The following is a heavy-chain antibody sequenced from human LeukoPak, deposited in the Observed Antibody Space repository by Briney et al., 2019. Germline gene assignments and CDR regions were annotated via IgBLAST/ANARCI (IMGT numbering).Heavy chain of an antibody. CDR1: GFTFNNYG. CDR3: AKSRYSSSWYASF. D-gene: IGHD6-13*01. J-gene: IGHJ4*02. Sequence: GGSLRLSCAASGFTFNNYGMHWVRQAPGKGLEWVAFIRYNGNNQYYADSVKGRFTISRDNSKNTLYLQMNSLRAEDTAVCYCAKSRYSSSWYASFWGQGTLVTVSS. CDR2: IRYNGNNQ. V-gene: IGHV3-30*02.